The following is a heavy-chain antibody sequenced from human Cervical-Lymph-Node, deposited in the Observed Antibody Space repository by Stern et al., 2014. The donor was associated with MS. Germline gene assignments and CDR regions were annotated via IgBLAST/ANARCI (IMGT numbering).Heavy chain of an antibody. CDR2: IYHSGST. D-gene: IGHD2-15*01. J-gene: IGHJ4*02. V-gene: IGHV4-38-2*02. CDR3: ARVVVVVAATPLYYFDY. Sequence: QVQLQESGPGLVKPSETLSLTCTVSGYSISSGYYWGWIRQPPGKGLEWIGSIYHSGSTYYNPSLKSRVTISVDTSKNQFSLKLRSVTAADTAVYYCARVVVVVAATPLYYFDYWGQGTLVTVSS. CDR1: GYSISSGYY.